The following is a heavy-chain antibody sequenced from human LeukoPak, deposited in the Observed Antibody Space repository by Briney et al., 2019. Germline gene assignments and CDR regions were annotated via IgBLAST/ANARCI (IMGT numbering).Heavy chain of an antibody. CDR2: INPNSGGT. V-gene: IGHV1-2*06. CDR3: ARDKIRGKPRGYSYGSNPAGY. CDR1: GYTFTGYY. D-gene: IGHD5-18*01. J-gene: IGHJ4*02. Sequence: GASVKVSCKASGYTFTGYYMHWVRQAPGQGLEWMGRINPNSGGTNYAQKFQGRVTMTRDTSISTAYMELSRLRSDDTAVYYCARDKIRGKPRGYSYGSNPAGYWGQGTLVTVSS.